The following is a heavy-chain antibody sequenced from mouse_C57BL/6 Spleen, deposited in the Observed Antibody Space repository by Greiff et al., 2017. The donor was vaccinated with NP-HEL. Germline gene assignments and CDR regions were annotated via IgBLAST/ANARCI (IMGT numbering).Heavy chain of an antibody. V-gene: IGHV1-22*01. Sequence: VQLKESGPELVKPGASVKMSCKASGYTFTDYNMHWVKQSHGKSLEWIGYINPNNGGTSYNQKFKGKATLTVNKSSSTAYMELRSLTSEDSAVYYCARAGGNYVLYYFDYWGQGTTLTVSS. J-gene: IGHJ2*01. CDR3: ARAGGNYVLYYFDY. CDR1: GYTFTDYN. D-gene: IGHD2-1*01. CDR2: INPNNGGT.